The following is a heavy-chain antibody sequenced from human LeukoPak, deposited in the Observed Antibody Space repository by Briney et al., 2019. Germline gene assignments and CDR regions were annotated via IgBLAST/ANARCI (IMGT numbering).Heavy chain of an antibody. J-gene: IGHJ4*02. CDR1: GGTFSSYA. Sequence: SVKVSCKASGGTFSSYAISWVRQAPGQGLEWMGGIIPIFGTANYAQKFQGRVTITADESTSTAYMELSSLRSEDTAVYYCAREKGKTAMVTNAYDYWGQGTLVTVSS. CDR3: AREKGKTAMVTNAYDY. V-gene: IGHV1-69*01. CDR2: IIPIFGTA. D-gene: IGHD5-18*01.